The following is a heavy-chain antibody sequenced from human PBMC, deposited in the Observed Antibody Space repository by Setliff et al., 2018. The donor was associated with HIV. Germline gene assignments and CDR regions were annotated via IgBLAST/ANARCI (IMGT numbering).Heavy chain of an antibody. Sequence: SETLSLTCTVSGGSISSGNYYWSWIRQHPGKGLEWIGYIYYSGSTYYNPSLKSRVTMSVDTSKNQFSLKVTSVTAADTAVYYCARALTQRDYCTNGVCLDDDYWGQGTLVTVSS. J-gene: IGHJ4*02. CDR3: ARALTQRDYCTNGVCLDDDY. CDR1: GGSISSGNYY. V-gene: IGHV4-31*03. CDR2: IYYSGST. D-gene: IGHD2-8*01.